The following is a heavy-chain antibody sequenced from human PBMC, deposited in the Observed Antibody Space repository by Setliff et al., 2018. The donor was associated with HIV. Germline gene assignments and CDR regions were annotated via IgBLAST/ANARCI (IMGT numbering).Heavy chain of an antibody. D-gene: IGHD6-19*01. V-gene: IGHV1-3*03. Sequence: GASVKVSCKASGYTFTSYAIHWVRQAPGQGLQWMGWLNTEKGNTKYSEDFQGRVTITRDTSATTGYMELTSLRSEDTAAYYCARVPGNGWYRGAFDIWGQGTMVTVSS. J-gene: IGHJ3*02. CDR2: LNTEKGNT. CDR3: ARVPGNGWYRGAFDI. CDR1: GYTFTSYA.